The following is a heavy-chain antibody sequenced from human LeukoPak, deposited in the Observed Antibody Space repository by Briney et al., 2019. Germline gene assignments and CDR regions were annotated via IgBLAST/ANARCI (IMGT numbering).Heavy chain of an antibody. D-gene: IGHD6-13*01. J-gene: IGHJ6*02. Sequence: GASVKVSCKASGYTFTGYYMHWVRQAPGQGLEWMGWINPNSGGTNYAQKFQGWVTMTRDTSISTAYMELSRLRSDDTAVYYCARVKRNQPPGDATWGIAAAIGGSPPSDYGMDVWGQGTTVTVSS. CDR1: GYTFTGYY. CDR2: INPNSGGT. V-gene: IGHV1-2*04. CDR3: ARVKRNQPPGDATWGIAAAIGGSPPSDYGMDV.